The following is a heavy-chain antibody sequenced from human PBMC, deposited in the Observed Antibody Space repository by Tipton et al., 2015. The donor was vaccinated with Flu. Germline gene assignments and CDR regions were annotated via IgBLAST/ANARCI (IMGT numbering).Heavy chain of an antibody. CDR2: IYPGDSDT. J-gene: IGHJ3*02. CDR1: GYSFTSYW. Sequence: QSGAEVKKPGESLKISCKGSGYSFTSYWIGWVRQMPGKGPEWMGIIYPGDSDTRYSPSFQGQVTISADKSISTAYLQWSSLKASDTAMYYCARRGIAAAGTQDDAFDIWGQGTMVTVSS. V-gene: IGHV5-51*01. CDR3: ARRGIAAAGTQDDAFDI. D-gene: IGHD6-13*01.